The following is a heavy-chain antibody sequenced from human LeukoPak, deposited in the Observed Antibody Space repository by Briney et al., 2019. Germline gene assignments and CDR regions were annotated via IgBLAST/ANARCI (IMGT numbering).Heavy chain of an antibody. V-gene: IGHV1-69*06. J-gene: IGHJ5*02. CDR2: IIPIFGTA. CDR1: GGTFSSYA. CDR3: ARDMTGTPMVTGWFDP. Sequence: SVRVSCKASGGTFSSYAISWVRQAPGQGLEWMGGIIPIFGTANYAQKFQGRVTITADKSTSTAYMELSSLRSEDMAVYYCARDMTGTPMVTGWFDPWGQGTLVTVSS. D-gene: IGHD5-18*01.